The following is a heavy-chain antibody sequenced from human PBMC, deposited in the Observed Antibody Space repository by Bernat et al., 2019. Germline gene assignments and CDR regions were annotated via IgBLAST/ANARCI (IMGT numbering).Heavy chain of an antibody. CDR2: LRGSGGST. CDR1: GFTFSSYA. D-gene: IGHD3-9*01. CDR3: AKCLSYDILTGYPPADY. Sequence: EVQLLESGGGLVQPGGSLRLSCAASGFTFSSYAMSWVRQAPGQGLEWVSALRGSGGSTYYADSVKGRFTISRDNSKNTLYLQMNSLKAEDTAVYYCAKCLSYDILTGYPPADYWGQGTLVTVSS. J-gene: IGHJ4*02. V-gene: IGHV3-23*01.